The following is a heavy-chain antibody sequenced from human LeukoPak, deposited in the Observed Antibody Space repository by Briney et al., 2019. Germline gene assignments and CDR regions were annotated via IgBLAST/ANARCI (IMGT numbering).Heavy chain of an antibody. V-gene: IGHV3-23*01. CDR3: AKDLGMTTATSPDY. Sequence: GGSLRLSCAVSGFTFSSHAMSWVRQAPGKGLEWVSAISGSGGSTYYADSVKGRFTISRDNSKNTLYLQMNSLRAEDTAVYYCAKDLGMTTATSPDYWGQGTLVTVSS. J-gene: IGHJ4*02. D-gene: IGHD4-17*01. CDR2: ISGSGGST. CDR1: GFTFSSHA.